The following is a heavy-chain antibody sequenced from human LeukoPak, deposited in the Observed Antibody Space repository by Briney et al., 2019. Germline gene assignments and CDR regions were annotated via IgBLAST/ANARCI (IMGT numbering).Heavy chain of an antibody. CDR1: GYTLTELS. V-gene: IGHV1-24*01. Sequence: ASVKVSCKVSGYTLTELSMHWVRQAPGKGLEWMGGFDPEDGETIYAQKFQGRVTMTEDTSTDTAYIELSSLRSEDTAVYYCATGDCSGGSCPHDYWGQGTLVTVSS. CDR3: ATGDCSGGSCPHDY. D-gene: IGHD2-15*01. CDR2: FDPEDGET. J-gene: IGHJ4*02.